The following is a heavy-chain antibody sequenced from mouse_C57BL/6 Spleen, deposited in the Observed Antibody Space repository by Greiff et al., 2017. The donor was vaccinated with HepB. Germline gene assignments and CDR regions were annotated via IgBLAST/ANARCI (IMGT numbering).Heavy chain of an antibody. V-gene: IGHV1-82*01. J-gene: IGHJ2*01. Sequence: QVQLKQSGPELVKPGASVKISCKASGYAFSSSWMNWVKQRPGKGLEWIGRIYPGDGDTNYNGKFKGKATLTADKSSSTAYMQLSSLTSEDSAVYFCARRGTTVDFDYWGQGTTLTVSS. CDR2: IYPGDGDT. D-gene: IGHD1-1*01. CDR3: ARRGTTVDFDY. CDR1: GYAFSSSW.